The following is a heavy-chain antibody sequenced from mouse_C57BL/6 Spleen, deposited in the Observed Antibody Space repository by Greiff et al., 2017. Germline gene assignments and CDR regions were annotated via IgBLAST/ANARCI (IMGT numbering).Heavy chain of an antibody. CDR2: ISSGSSTI. CDR1: GFTFSDYG. Sequence: EVKLVESGGGLVKPGGSLKLSCAASGFTFSDYGMHWVRQAPEKGLEWVAYISSGSSTIYYADTVKGRFTISRDNAKNTLFLQMTSLRSEDTAMYYCARKDWDDAMDDWGQGTSVTVSS. D-gene: IGHD4-1*01. V-gene: IGHV5-17*01. CDR3: ARKDWDDAMDD. J-gene: IGHJ4*01.